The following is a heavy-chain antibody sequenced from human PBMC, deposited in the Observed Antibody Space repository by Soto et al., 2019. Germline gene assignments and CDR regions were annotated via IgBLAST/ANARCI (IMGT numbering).Heavy chain of an antibody. J-gene: IGHJ4*02. D-gene: IGHD3-22*01. CDR2: FDPEDSET. CDR3: ATAGTYYYDSSGY. Sequence: ASVKVSCKVSGYTLTELSMHWVRQAPGKGLEWMGGFDPEDSETIYAQKFQGRVTMTEDTSTDTAYMELSNLRSEDTAVYYCATAGTYYYDSSGYWGQGTLVTVSS. V-gene: IGHV1-24*01. CDR1: GYTLTELS.